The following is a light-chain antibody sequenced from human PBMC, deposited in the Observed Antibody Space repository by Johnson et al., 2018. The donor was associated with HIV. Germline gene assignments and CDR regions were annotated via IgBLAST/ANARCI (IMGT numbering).Light chain of an antibody. Sequence: QSVLTQPPSVSAAPGQKVTISCSGSSCDIANNYVSWHQHLPGTAPKLLIYDNDKRPSGIPDRIFGSKSGTSATLGITGLQTGDEADYYCGTWDSRLSAGHVFGTGTKVTVL. V-gene: IGLV1-51*01. J-gene: IGLJ1*01. CDR2: DND. CDR1: SCDIANNY. CDR3: GTWDSRLSAGHV.